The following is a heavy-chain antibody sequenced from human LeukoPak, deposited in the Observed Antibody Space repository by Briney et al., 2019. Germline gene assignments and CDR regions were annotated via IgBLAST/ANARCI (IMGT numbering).Heavy chain of an antibody. Sequence: SETLSLTCTVSGGFISSDAYYWGWIRQPPKKGLEWIGTIYHSGSTYLNPSLRSRLTISVDTSKNQFSLNLSSVTAADRAVYYCARLDGAWGYFDYWGQGTLVTVSS. CDR1: GGFISSDAYY. J-gene: IGHJ4*02. V-gene: IGHV4-39*01. CDR3: ARLDGAWGYFDY. CDR2: IYHSGST. D-gene: IGHD3-16*01.